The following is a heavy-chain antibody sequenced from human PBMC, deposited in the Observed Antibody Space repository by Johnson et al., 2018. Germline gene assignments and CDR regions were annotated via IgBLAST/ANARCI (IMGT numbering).Heavy chain of an antibody. CDR3: ARSRIAAQFPRGHGVDV. V-gene: IGHV4-34*01. J-gene: IGHJ6*02. CDR1: GGSFRNYY. D-gene: IGHD6-6*01. CDR2: IHHGKLT. Sequence: QVQLQQWGAGLLKPSETLSLTCAVYGGSFRNYYWSWIRQPPGKGMEWSGEIHHGKLTNYNPSLTSRVTIPVYTAKNQCSLTLSSVTAADTAVYYCARSRIAAQFPRGHGVDVWGQGTTVTVSS.